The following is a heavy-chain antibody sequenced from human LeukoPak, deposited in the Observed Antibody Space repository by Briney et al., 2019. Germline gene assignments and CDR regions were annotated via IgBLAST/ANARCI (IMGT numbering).Heavy chain of an antibody. J-gene: IGHJ6*04. D-gene: IGHD4-11*01. CDR3: AKSRYSNSAYEGV. CDR1: RDTFINYY. V-gene: IGHV1-46*01. Sequence: GASVKVSCRASRDTFINYYLHWERQAPGQGLEWMGIISPSGGHTAYAQKFQGSVTMTRDLFTSTVYIHLSSLRSEDTAVYYCAKSRYSNSAYEGVWGSGTTVIVSS. CDR2: ISPSGGHT.